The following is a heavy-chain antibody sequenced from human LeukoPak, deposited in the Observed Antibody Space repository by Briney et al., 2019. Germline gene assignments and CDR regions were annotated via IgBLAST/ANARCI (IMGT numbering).Heavy chain of an antibody. CDR3: AIFPTVIAAAGTNY. CDR2: IYYSGST. D-gene: IGHD6-13*01. V-gene: IGHV4-59*08. CDR1: GGSISSYY. Sequence: SETLSLTCTVSGGSISSYYWSWIRQPPGPGQGWIGDIYYSGSTNYNPSLKSRVTISVDTSKTQFCLKLSSVTAADTAVYYCAIFPTVIAAAGTNYWGQGTLVTVSS. J-gene: IGHJ4*02.